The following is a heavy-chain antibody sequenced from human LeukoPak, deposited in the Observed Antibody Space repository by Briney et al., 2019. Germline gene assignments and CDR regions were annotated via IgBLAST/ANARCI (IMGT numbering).Heavy chain of an antibody. CDR3: TTDFGETYYYDSSGYIDY. Sequence: GGSLRLSCAASGFTFSNAWMSWVRQAPGKGLEWVGRIKSKTDGGTTDYAAPVKGRFTISRDDSKNTLYLQMSSLKTEDTAVYYCTTDFGETYYYDSSGYIDYWGQGTLVTVSS. V-gene: IGHV3-15*01. CDR1: GFTFSNAW. D-gene: IGHD3-22*01. CDR2: IKSKTDGGTT. J-gene: IGHJ4*02.